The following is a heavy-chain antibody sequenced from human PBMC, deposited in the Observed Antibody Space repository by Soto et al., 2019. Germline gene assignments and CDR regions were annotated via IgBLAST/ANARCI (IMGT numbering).Heavy chain of an antibody. CDR1: GGTFSSYA. CDR2: IIPIFGTA. D-gene: IGHD5-18*01. J-gene: IGHJ6*02. CDR3: ARALKTWENTAMVLYYYYGMDV. Sequence: GASVKVSCKASGGTFSSYAISWVRQAPGQGLEWMGGIIPIFGTANYAQKFQGRVTITADESTSTAYMELSSLRSEDTAVYYCARALKTWENTAMVLYYYYGMDVWGQGTTVTVSS. V-gene: IGHV1-69*13.